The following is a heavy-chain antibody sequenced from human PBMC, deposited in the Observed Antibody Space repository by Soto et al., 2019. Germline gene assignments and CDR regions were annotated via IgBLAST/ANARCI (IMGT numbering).Heavy chain of an antibody. CDR1: GFTFSSYA. CDR2: ISGSGGST. J-gene: IGHJ4*02. Sequence: GGSLRLSCAASGFTFSSYAMSWVRQAPGKGLEWVSAISGSGGSTYYADSVKGRFTISRDNSKNTLYLQMNSLRAEDTAVYYCAKASIYDFWSGYYKWWGQGTLVTVSS. D-gene: IGHD3-3*01. CDR3: AKASIYDFWSGYYKW. V-gene: IGHV3-23*01.